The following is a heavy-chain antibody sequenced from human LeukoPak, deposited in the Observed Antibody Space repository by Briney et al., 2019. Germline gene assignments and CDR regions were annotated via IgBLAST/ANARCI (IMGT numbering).Heavy chain of an antibody. CDR3: ARGQLTDCLEY. J-gene: IGHJ4*02. V-gene: IGHV1-2*02. CDR1: GYTFTHYF. Sequence: GASVMVSCTDSGYTFTHYFMHWVRQAPGQGQEWMGWINPNIGATKYARKFQGRVTMTRDTSISTAYIELSSLRPHNTAVYYRARGQLTDCLEYCGEGTLFPVSS. CDR2: INPNIGAT. D-gene: IGHD1-14*01.